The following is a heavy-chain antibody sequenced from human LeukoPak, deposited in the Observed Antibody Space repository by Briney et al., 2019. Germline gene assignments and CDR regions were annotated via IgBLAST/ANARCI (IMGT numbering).Heavy chain of an antibody. CDR2: INHSGSS. J-gene: IGHJ4*02. CDR3: ARDEVRLHYFDY. CDR1: GGSFSDYY. V-gene: IGHV4-34*01. Sequence: SETLSLTCAIYGGSFSDYYWTWIRQPPGKGLEWIGEINHSGSSNYNPSLKSRVTISVDTSKNQFSLNLRSVTAADTAVYYCARDEVRLHYFDYWGQGTLVTVSS.